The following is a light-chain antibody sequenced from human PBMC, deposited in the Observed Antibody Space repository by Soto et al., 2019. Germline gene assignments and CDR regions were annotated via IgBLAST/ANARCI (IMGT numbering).Light chain of an antibody. J-gene: IGLJ2*01. CDR2: SDH. V-gene: IGLV1-44*01. CDR3: AAWDDSLNAVV. Sequence: QAVVTQPPSASGTPGQRVTISCSGSSSNIGSNTINWYQQLPGTAPKLLIYSDHQRPSGVPDRFSGSKSGTSASLAISGLQSEDEADYYCAAWDDSLNAVVFGGGTQLTVL. CDR1: SSNIGSNT.